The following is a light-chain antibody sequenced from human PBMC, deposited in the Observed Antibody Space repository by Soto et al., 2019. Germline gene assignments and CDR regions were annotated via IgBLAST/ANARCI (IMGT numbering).Light chain of an antibody. CDR3: QQYGSSPWT. Sequence: EIVLTQSPGTLSLSPGERATLSCRASQSVSSSYLAWYQQKPGQAPRLLIYGASSRATGIPDRFSGSGSGKDSTLTISRLEPEDFAVYYCQQYGSSPWTFGQGTKV. J-gene: IGKJ1*01. CDR2: GAS. V-gene: IGKV3-20*01. CDR1: QSVSSSY.